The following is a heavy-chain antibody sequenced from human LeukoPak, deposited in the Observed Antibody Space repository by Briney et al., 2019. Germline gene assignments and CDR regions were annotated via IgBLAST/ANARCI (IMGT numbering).Heavy chain of an antibody. Sequence: PGRSLRLSCAASGFTFGDYGMHWVRQAPGKGLEWVSGISWNSGKIGYADSVKGRFTISRDNAKNSLYLQMDSLRGEDTAFYYCARDIRSYDYNHMDVWGQGTTVTVSS. J-gene: IGHJ6*02. CDR1: GFTFGDYG. CDR3: ARDIRSYDYNHMDV. V-gene: IGHV3-9*01. CDR2: ISWNSGKI.